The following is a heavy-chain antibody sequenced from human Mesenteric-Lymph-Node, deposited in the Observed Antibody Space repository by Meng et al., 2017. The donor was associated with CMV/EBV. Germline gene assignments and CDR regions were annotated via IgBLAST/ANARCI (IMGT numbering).Heavy chain of an antibody. D-gene: IGHD2-2*01. Sequence: GESLKISCAASGFSFSNFAMSWVRQAPGKGLEWVSGISGSGGTTHYADSVKGRFTISRDNSKDTLHLQMNRLRVEDTAVYYCAKDIVVVPATVQYFDFWGQGTLVTVSS. J-gene: IGHJ4*02. CDR3: AKDIVVVPATVQYFDF. CDR1: GFSFSNFA. V-gene: IGHV3-23*01. CDR2: ISGSGGTT.